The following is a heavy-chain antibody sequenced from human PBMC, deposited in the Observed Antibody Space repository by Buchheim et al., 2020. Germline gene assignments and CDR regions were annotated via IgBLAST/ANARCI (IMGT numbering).Heavy chain of an antibody. D-gene: IGHD5-18*01. Sequence: EVQLLESGGGLVQPGGSLRLSCAASGFTFSSYAMSWVRQAPGKGLEWVSAISGSGGSTYYADSVQGRFTISSDNSKNTLYLPMNSLRAEDTAVYYCAKGFTAMANYYYGMDVWGQGTT. J-gene: IGHJ6*02. CDR2: ISGSGGST. V-gene: IGHV3-23*01. CDR1: GFTFSSYA. CDR3: AKGFTAMANYYYGMDV.